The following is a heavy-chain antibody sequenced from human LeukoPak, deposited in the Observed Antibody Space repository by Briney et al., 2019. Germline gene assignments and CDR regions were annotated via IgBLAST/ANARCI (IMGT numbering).Heavy chain of an antibody. D-gene: IGHD1-26*01. J-gene: IGHJ1*01. CDR3: TRDRSGSYTAFQH. CDR1: GYTFTGYY. CDR2: INPNSGGT. Sequence: ASVKVSCKASGYTFTGYYIHWVRQAPGQGLEWMGWINPNSGGTNYAQKFQGRVTMTRDTSISTAYMELSRLTSGDTAVYYCTRDRSGSYTAFQHWGQGTLVTVSS. V-gene: IGHV1-2*02.